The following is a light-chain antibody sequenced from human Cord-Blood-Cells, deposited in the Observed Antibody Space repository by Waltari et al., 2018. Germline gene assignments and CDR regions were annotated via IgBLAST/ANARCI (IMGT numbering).Light chain of an antibody. CDR2: DAS. J-gene: IGLJ2*01. CDR3: SSYTSSSTVV. CDR1: SSDVGGYNY. Sequence: QSALTQPASVSGSPGQSITISCTGTSSDVGGYNYVSWYQQHPGKAPKLMIYDASNRPSGVSKRFSGSKSGNTASLTISGLQAEDEADYYCSSYTSSSTVVFGGGTKLTVL. V-gene: IGLV2-14*01.